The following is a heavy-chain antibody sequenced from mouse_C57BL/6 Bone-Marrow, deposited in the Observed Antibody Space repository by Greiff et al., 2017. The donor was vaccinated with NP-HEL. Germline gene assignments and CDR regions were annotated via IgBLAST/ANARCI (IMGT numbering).Heavy chain of an antibody. CDR1: GYTFTDYY. J-gene: IGHJ2*01. D-gene: IGHD1-1*01. Sequence: VQLQQSGPELVKPGASVKISCKASGYTFTDYYMNWVKQSHGKSLEWIGDINPNNGGTSYNQKFKGKATLTVDKSSSTAYMELRSLTSEDSAVYYCARSGSYGSSVDYWGQGTTLTVSS. V-gene: IGHV1-26*01. CDR3: ARSGSYGSSVDY. CDR2: INPNNGGT.